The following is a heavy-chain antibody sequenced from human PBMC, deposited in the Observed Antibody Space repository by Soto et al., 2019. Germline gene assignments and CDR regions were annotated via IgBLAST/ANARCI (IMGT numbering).Heavy chain of an antibody. D-gene: IGHD6-19*01. CDR2: ISGSGGST. CDR1: GFTCSSYA. Sequence: PGGSLRLSCAASGFTCSSYAMSWVRQAPGKGLEWVSAISGSGGSTYYADSVKGRFTISRDNSKNTLYLQMNSLRAEDTAVYYCAKEEYSSGWYRRYYYYGMDVWGQGTTVTVSS. V-gene: IGHV3-23*01. J-gene: IGHJ6*02. CDR3: AKEEYSSGWYRRYYYYGMDV.